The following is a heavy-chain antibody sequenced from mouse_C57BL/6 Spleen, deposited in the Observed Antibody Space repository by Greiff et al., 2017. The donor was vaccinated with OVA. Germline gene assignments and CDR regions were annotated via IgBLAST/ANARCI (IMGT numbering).Heavy chain of an antibody. CDR1: GFTFSSYA. CDR3: ARAPIIHAMDY. J-gene: IGHJ4*01. V-gene: IGHV5-4*03. Sequence: EVNVVESGGGLVKPGGSLKPSCAASGFTFSSYAMSWVRQTPEKRLEWVATISDGGSYTYYPDNVKGRFTISRDNAKNNLYLQMSHLKSEDTAMYYCARAPIIHAMDYWGQGTSVTVSS. CDR2: ISDGGSYT. D-gene: IGHD1-2*01.